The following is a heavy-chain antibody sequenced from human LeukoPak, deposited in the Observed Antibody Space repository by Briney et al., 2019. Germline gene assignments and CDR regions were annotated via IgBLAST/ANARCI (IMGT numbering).Heavy chain of an antibody. D-gene: IGHD1-26*01. CDR3: ARDQSGSRGWFDP. Sequence: AASVKVSCKASGYTFTSYGISWVRQAPGEGREWMGWISVSNGNTDYARDFQGRVTMTADTSTTTAYMELRSLRSDDTAVYYCARDQSGSRGWFDPWGQGTLVTVSS. J-gene: IGHJ5*02. V-gene: IGHV1-18*01. CDR1: GYTFTSYG. CDR2: ISVSNGNT.